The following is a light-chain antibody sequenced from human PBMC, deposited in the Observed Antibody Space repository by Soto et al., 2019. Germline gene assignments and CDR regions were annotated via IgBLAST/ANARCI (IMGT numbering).Light chain of an antibody. CDR1: HSVSSS. V-gene: IGKV3-11*01. Sequence: EIVLTQSPATLSLSPGERATLSCRASHSVSSSLAWYQQKPGQAPRLLIYDASNRATGIPARFSGSGSGTDFTLTSSSLEPEDFAVYYWNHRSYWPLTLGHGTKVDIK. CDR3: NHRSYWPLT. J-gene: IGKJ3*01. CDR2: DAS.